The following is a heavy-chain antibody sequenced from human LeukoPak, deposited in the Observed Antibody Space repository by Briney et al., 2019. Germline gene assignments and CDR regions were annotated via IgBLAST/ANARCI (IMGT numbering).Heavy chain of an antibody. CDR1: GGTFSSYA. CDR2: IIRIFSTT. D-gene: IGHD2-2*03. V-gene: IGHV1-69*13. Sequence: PQASVKVSCKASGGTFSSYAIHWVRQAPGQGLEWMGGIIRIFSTTSYAQKFQGRVTISADESTSTAYMELSSLRSEDTAVYYCASGYCSTTSCYVNPYFDYWGQGTLVTVSS. J-gene: IGHJ4*02. CDR3: ASGYCSTTSCYVNPYFDY.